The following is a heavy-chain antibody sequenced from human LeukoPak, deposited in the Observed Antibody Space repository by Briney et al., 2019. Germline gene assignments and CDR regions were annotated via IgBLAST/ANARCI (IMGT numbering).Heavy chain of an antibody. CDR1: GFTFDDYA. CDR2: ISGSGGDT. V-gene: IGHV3-23*01. D-gene: IGHD3-10*01. J-gene: IGHJ6*02. CDR3: AKAVWFGEFDYYFFGLDV. Sequence: GGSLRLSCAASGFTFDDYAMGWVRQAPGKGLEWVSAISGSGGDTYYADSVKGRFTFSRDNSKNTLYLQMNSLRPEDTALYYCAKAVWFGEFDYYFFGLDVWGQGTTVTVSS.